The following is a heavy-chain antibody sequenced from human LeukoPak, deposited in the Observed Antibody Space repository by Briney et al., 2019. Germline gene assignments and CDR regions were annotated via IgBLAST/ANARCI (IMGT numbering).Heavy chain of an antibody. CDR3: ARIEYIGYCSGGSCLTDY. J-gene: IGHJ4*02. V-gene: IGHV4-34*01. CDR2: INHSGST. D-gene: IGHD2-15*01. Sequence: SETLSLTCTVSGGSISSYYWSWIRQPPGKGLEWIGKINHSGSTNYNPSLKSRVTISVDTSKNQFSLKLSSVTAADTAVYYCARIEYIGYCSGGSCLTDYWGQGTLVTVSS. CDR1: GGSISSYY.